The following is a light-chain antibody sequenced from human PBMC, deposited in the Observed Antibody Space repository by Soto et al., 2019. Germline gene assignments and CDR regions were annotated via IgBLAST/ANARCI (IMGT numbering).Light chain of an antibody. J-gene: IGKJ5*01. CDR3: MQSTQLPPT. V-gene: IGKV4-1*01. Sequence: IVMTQSPDSLSFARVGGSTINCWSSHSLLHSSNNKNYLAWYQQKPGQPPKLLIYWASTRESGVPDRFSGSGSGTDFTLEISRVETDDVGIYYCMQSTQLPPTFGQGTRLEIK. CDR2: WAS. CDR1: HSLLHSSNNKNY.